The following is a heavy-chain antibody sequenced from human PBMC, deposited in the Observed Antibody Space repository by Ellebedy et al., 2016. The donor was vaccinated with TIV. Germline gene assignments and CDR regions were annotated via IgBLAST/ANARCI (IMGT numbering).Heavy chain of an antibody. CDR1: GFTFSDYY. V-gene: IGHV3-11*03. J-gene: IGHJ4*02. Sequence: GESLKISXAASGFTFSDYYMSWIRQAPGKGLEWVSYISSSSSYTNYADSVKGRFTISRDNAKNSLYLQMNSLRAEDTAVYYCARWRSGDSHHDYWGQGTLVTVSS. D-gene: IGHD1-26*01. CDR3: ARWRSGDSHHDY. CDR2: ISSSSSYT.